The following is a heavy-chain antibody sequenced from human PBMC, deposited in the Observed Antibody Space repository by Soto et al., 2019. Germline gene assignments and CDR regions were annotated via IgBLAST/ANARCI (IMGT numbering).Heavy chain of an antibody. Sequence: EVQLVESGGGLVQPGGSLRLSCAASGFSFSYYWMHWVRQVPGKGWLWVSTIKGDGSIIAYADSVKGRFTISRDNAKNTLYLQMNDLRAEDTAMYYCVKKFDDRRTTFWFDRWGQGTLVTVSS. CDR2: IKGDGSII. D-gene: IGHD4-17*01. CDR1: GFSFSYYW. V-gene: IGHV3-74*01. CDR3: VKKFDDRRTTFWFDR. J-gene: IGHJ5*02.